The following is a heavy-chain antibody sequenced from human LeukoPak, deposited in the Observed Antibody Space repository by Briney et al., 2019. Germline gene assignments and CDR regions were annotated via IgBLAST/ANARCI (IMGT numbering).Heavy chain of an antibody. CDR2: ISGSGGST. V-gene: IGHV3-23*01. Sequence: GGSLRLSCAASGFTFNNYAMNWVRQAPGKGLEWVSSISGSGGSTYYADSVKGRFTISRVNSKNTLYLQMNSLRVEDTAVYYCAARSYFGGQGTLVTVSS. J-gene: IGHJ4*02. CDR3: AARSYF. D-gene: IGHD2/OR15-2a*01. CDR1: GFTFNNYA.